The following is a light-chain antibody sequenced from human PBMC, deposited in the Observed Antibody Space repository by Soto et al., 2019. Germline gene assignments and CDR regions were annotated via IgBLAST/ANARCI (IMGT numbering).Light chain of an antibody. V-gene: IGLV1-40*01. CDR3: QSYDSSLSRGV. CDR2: GNS. Sequence: QAVVTQPPSVSGAPGQRVTISCTGSSSNIGAGYDVHWYQQLPGTAPKLLTYGNSNRPSGVPDRFSGSKSGTSASLAITGLQAEDEADYYCQSYDSSLSRGVFGGGTKLTVL. J-gene: IGLJ2*01. CDR1: SSNIGAGYD.